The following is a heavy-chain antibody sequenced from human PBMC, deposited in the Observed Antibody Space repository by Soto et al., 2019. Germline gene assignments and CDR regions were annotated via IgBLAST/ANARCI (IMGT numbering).Heavy chain of an antibody. D-gene: IGHD2-2*01. CDR2: IYYSGST. CDR3: ARGGDIVVVPAAIPASGWFDP. J-gene: IGHJ5*02. V-gene: IGHV4-31*02. Sequence: SETLSLTCTVSGGSISSGGYYWSWIRQHPGKGLEWFGYIYYSGSTYYNPSLKSRVTISVDTSKNQFSLKLSSVTAADTAVYYCARGGDIVVVPAAIPASGWFDPWGQGTLVTVSS. CDR1: GGSISSGGYY.